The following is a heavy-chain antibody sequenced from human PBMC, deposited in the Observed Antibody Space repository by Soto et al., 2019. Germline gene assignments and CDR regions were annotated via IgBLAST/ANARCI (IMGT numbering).Heavy chain of an antibody. Sequence: GASVKVSCKASGYTFTSYYMHCVRRAPVQGLEWMGIINPSGGSTSYAQKFQGRVTMTRDTSTSTVYMELSSLRSEDTAVYYCARDYEYYDILTGYYKPGYYYYYGMDVWGQGTTVTVSS. CDR2: INPSGGST. CDR3: ARDYEYYDILTGYYKPGYYYYYGMDV. CDR1: GYTFTSYY. D-gene: IGHD3-9*01. J-gene: IGHJ6*02. V-gene: IGHV1-46*01.